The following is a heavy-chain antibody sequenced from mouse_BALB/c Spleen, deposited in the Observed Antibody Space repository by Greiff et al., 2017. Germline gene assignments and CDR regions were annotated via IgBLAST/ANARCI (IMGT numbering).Heavy chain of an antibody. Sequence: VQLKESGGGLVKPGGSLKLSCAASGFTFSSYAMSWVRQTPEKRLEWVASISSGGSTYYPDSVKGRFTISRDNARNILYLQMSSLRSEDTAMYYCARGGGSSDYWGQGTTLTVSS. D-gene: IGHD1-1*01. J-gene: IGHJ2*01. V-gene: IGHV5-6-5*01. CDR3: ARGGGSSDY. CDR1: GFTFSSYA. CDR2: ISSGGST.